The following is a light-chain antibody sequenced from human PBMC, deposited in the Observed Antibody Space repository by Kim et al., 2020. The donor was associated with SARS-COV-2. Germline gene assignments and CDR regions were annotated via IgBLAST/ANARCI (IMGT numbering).Light chain of an antibody. CDR3: QQYYSSSPYT. CDR1: QSISSW. CDR2: KSS. J-gene: IGKJ2*01. Sequence: DIQMTQSPSTLSASVGDRVTITCRASQSISSWLAWYQQKPGKAPKVLIYKSSSLETGVPSRFSGSGSGTEFTLTISSLQPDDFATYYCQQYYSSSPYTFGQGTSWRS. V-gene: IGKV1-5*03.